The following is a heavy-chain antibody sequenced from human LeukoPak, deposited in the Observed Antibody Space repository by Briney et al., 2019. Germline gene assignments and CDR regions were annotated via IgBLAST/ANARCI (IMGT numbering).Heavy chain of an antibody. Sequence: GGSLRLSCAASGFTFSRYCMSWVHQAPGKGLEWVATIKQDGSEKYYVDSVKGRFTISRDNTKNSLYLQMSSLRAEETAVYYCARDADLGATIIGAFDMWGQGTMVTVSS. CDR2: IKQDGSEK. CDR1: GFTFSRYC. J-gene: IGHJ3*02. CDR3: ARDADLGATIIGAFDM. V-gene: IGHV3-7*01. D-gene: IGHD5-24*01.